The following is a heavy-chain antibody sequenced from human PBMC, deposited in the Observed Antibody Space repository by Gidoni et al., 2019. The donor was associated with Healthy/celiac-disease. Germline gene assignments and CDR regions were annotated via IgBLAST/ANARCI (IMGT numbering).Heavy chain of an antibody. CDR2: ISSSGSTI. J-gene: IGHJ4*02. CDR3: AREAPGLRSPKQHDY. V-gene: IGHV3-48*03. Sequence: EVQLVESGGGLVQPGGSLRLPCPASAFTFSSYEMNWVRQAPGKGLEWVSYISSSGSTIYYADSVKGRFTISRDNAKNSLYLQMNSLRAEDTAVYYCAREAPGLRSPKQHDYWGQGTLVTVSS. D-gene: IGHD5-12*01. CDR1: AFTFSSYE.